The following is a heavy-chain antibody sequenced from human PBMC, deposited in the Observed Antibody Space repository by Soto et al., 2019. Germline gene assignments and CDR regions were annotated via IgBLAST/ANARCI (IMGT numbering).Heavy chain of an antibody. J-gene: IGHJ4*02. CDR3: AKDLARITMIVPTGSFDY. D-gene: IGHD3-22*01. Sequence: PGGSLRLSCSGSGFTFSRYSLHWVRQAPGRGLEWVAVITYDGSNKYYADSVKGRFTISRDNSKNTLYLQMNSLRAEDTAVYYCAKDLARITMIVPTGSFDYWGQGTLVTVSS. CDR2: ITYDGSNK. CDR1: GFTFSRYS. V-gene: IGHV3-30*18.